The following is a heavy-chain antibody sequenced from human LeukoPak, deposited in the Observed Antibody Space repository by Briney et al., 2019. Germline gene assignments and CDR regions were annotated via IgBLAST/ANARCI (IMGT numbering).Heavy chain of an antibody. CDR2: IKQDGSEE. J-gene: IGHJ4*02. V-gene: IGHV3-7*01. CDR3: ARVSYDYVWGSYRTSPPYYFDY. Sequence: PGGSLRLSCAASGFTFSSYWMSWVRQAPGKGLEWVANIKQDGSEEYYVDSVKGRFTISRDNAKNSLYLQMNSLRAEDTAVYYCARVSYDYVWGSYRTSPPYYFDYWGQGTLVTVSS. CDR1: GFTFSSYW. D-gene: IGHD3-16*02.